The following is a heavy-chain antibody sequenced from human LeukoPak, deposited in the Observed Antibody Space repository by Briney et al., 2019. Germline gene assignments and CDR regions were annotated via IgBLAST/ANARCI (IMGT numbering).Heavy chain of an antibody. V-gene: IGHV1-2*02. Sequence: ASVKVSCKSSGGTFGGGGSNTYAINWVRQAPGQGLEWLGWITPNTGGTNYAQKFQGRVTMTRDTSINTTYMEISRLTSDDTAVYFCARVITMKGFVSVGKRVWAFDVWGQGTMVTVSS. J-gene: IGHJ3*01. D-gene: IGHD3-22*01. CDR2: ITPNTGGT. CDR3: ARVITMKGFVSVGKRVWAFDV. CDR1: GGTFGGGGSNTYA.